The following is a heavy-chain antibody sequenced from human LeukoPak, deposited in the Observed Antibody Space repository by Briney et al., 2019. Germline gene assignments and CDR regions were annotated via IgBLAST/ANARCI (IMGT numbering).Heavy chain of an antibody. CDR2: ISGSGGST. CDR1: GFTFSSYA. V-gene: IGHV3-23*01. D-gene: IGHD6-19*01. CDR3: ARELYSSGWYGMDV. Sequence: PGGSLRLSCAASGFTFSSYAMSWVRQAPGKGLEWVSVISGSGGSTYYVDSVKGHFTISRDNSKNTLYLQMNSLRAEDTAVYYCARELYSSGWYGMDVWGQGTTVTVSS. J-gene: IGHJ6*02.